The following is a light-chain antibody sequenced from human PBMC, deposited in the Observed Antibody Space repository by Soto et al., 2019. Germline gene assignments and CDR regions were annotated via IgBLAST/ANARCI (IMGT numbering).Light chain of an antibody. CDR2: GAS. CDR3: QQYNNWRT. Sequence: EIVLTQSPGTLSLSPGERATLSCRASQSVSNNYLAWYQQKPGQAPRLLIYGASNRATGIPDRFSGSGSGTDFTLTISSLQSEDFAVYYCQQYNNWRTFGQGTKVDI. CDR1: QSVSNNY. V-gene: IGKV3-20*01. J-gene: IGKJ1*01.